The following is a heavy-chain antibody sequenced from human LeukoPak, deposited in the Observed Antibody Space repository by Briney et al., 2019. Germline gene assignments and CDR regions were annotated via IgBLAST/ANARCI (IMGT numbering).Heavy chain of an antibody. D-gene: IGHD2-21*01. J-gene: IGHJ4*02. CDR3: ARAYCGGDCFDY. Sequence: PGGSLRLSCAASGFTFRSYAMNWVRQAPGKGLEWVSGISGSGGGTYYADSVKGRFTISRDNSKNTLYLQMNSLRAEDTAVYYCARAYCGGDCFDYWGQGTLVTVSS. CDR2: ISGSGGGT. V-gene: IGHV3-23*01. CDR1: GFTFRSYA.